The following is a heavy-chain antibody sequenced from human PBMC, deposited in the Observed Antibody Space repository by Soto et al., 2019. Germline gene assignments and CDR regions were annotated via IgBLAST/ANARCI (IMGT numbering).Heavy chain of an antibody. CDR1: GGSFSGYY. Sequence: SETLSLTCAVYGGSFSGYYWSWIRQPPGKGLEWIGEINHSGSTNYNPSLKSRVTISVDTSKNQFSLKLSSVTAADTAVYYCARGLRPVVVVAATRLNYYYMDVWGKGTTVTVSS. J-gene: IGHJ6*03. CDR3: ARGLRPVVVVAATRLNYYYMDV. V-gene: IGHV4-34*01. CDR2: INHSGST. D-gene: IGHD2-15*01.